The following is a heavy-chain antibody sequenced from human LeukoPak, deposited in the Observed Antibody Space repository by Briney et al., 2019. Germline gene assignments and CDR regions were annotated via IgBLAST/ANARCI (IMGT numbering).Heavy chain of an antibody. CDR3: TSLWEVPGPDF. J-gene: IGHJ4*02. Sequence: PGGSLRLSCAASGFTFSNYHMNWVRQPPGKGLEWVAYISSSGDTIYYAASMKGRFTISRDNVQNSLSLQMNGLGGEDTSVYYCTSLWEVPGPDFWGLGTLVTVSS. V-gene: IGHV3-48*03. CDR1: GFTFSNYH. CDR2: ISSSGDTI. D-gene: IGHD1-26*01.